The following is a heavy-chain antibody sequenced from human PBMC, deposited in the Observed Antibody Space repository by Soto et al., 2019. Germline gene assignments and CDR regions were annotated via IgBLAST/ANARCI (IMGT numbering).Heavy chain of an antibody. CDR1: GFTFSSYS. D-gene: IGHD3-3*01. CDR2: ISSSSSYI. Sequence: PGGSLRLSCAASGFTFSSYSMNWVRQAPGKGLEWVSSISSSSSYIYYADSVKGRFTISRDNAKNSLYLQMNSLRAEDTAVYYCARDRYYDFWSSYAYYYYGMDVWGQGTTVTVSS. V-gene: IGHV3-21*01. J-gene: IGHJ6*02. CDR3: ARDRYYDFWSSYAYYYYGMDV.